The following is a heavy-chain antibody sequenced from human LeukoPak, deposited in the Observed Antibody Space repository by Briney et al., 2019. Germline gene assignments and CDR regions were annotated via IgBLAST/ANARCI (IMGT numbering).Heavy chain of an antibody. CDR2: IYTSGRT. CDR3: ASGITIFGVVRGPAY. D-gene: IGHD3-3*01. J-gene: IGHJ4*02. Sequence: PSETLSLTCTVSGGSISSGSYYWSWIRQPAGKGLEWIGRIYTSGRTNYNPSLKSRVTISVDTSKNQYSLKLSSVTAADTAVYYCASGITIFGVVRGPAYWGQGTLVTVSS. V-gene: IGHV4-61*02. CDR1: GGSISSGSYY.